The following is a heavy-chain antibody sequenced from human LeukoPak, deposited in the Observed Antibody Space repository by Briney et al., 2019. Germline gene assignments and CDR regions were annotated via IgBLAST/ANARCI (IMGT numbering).Heavy chain of an antibody. CDR3: ARRTSIAARPDSLDY. CDR1: GGSIRSYY. Sequence: SETLSLTCTVSGGSIRSYYWGWIRQPPGKGLEWIGSIYYSGSTYYNPSLKSRVTISVDTSKNQFSLKLSSVTAADTAVHYCARRTSIAARPDSLDYWGQGTLVTVSS. J-gene: IGHJ4*02. CDR2: IYYSGST. D-gene: IGHD6-6*01. V-gene: IGHV4-39*01.